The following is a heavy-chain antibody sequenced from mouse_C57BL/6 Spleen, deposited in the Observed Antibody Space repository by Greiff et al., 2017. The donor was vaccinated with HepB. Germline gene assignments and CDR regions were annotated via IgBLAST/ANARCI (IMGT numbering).Heavy chain of an antibody. J-gene: IGHJ1*03. V-gene: IGHV2-5*01. CDR1: GFSLTSYG. CDR2: IWRGGST. Sequence: VMLVESGPGLVQPSQSLSITCTVSGFSLTSYGVHWVRQSPGKGLEWLGVIWRGGSTDYNAAFMSRLSITKDNSKSQVFFKMNSLQADDTAIYYCAKKGTTAWYFDVWGTGTTVTVSS. D-gene: IGHD1-2*01. CDR3: AKKGTTAWYFDV.